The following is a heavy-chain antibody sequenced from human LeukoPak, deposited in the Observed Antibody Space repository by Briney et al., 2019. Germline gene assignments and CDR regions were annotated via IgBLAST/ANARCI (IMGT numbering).Heavy chain of an antibody. D-gene: IGHD1-26*01. CDR3: ARDSSGAAEWEPQVPFDY. Sequence: GGSLRVSCAASGFTFSSYSMNWVRQAPGKGLEWVSSISSSSSYIYYADSVKGRFTISRDNAKNSLYLQMNSLRAEDTAVYYCARDSSGAAEWEPQVPFDYWGQGIPVTVSS. CDR1: GFTFSSYS. CDR2: ISSSSSYI. J-gene: IGHJ4*02. V-gene: IGHV3-21*01.